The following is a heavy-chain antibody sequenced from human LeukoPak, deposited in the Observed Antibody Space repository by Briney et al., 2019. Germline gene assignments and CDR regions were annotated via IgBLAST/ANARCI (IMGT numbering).Heavy chain of an antibody. V-gene: IGHV3-21*01. CDR3: AREGPRGNSQFDY. D-gene: IGHD2/OR15-2a*01. CDR1: GFTFSIYN. Sequence: PGGSLRLSCAASGFTFSIYNMNWVRQAPGRGLEWVSSISSSSYIYYADSVKGRFTISRDNAKNSLYLQMNSLRAEDTAIYYCAREGPRGNSQFDYWGQGTLVTVSS. J-gene: IGHJ4*02. CDR2: ISSSSYI.